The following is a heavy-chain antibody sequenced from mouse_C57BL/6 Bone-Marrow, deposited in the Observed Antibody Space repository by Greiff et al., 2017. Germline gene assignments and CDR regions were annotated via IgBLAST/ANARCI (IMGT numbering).Heavy chain of an antibody. CDR1: GYTFTSYG. CDR3: ARGVWRFAY. Sequence: VQLVESGAELARPGASVKLSCKASGYTFTSYGISWVKQRTGQGLEWIGEIYPRSGTTYYNEKFKGKATLTADKSSNTAYMELRSLTSEDSAVYFCARGVWRFAYWGQGTLVTVSA. J-gene: IGHJ3*01. V-gene: IGHV1-81*01. CDR2: IYPRSGTT.